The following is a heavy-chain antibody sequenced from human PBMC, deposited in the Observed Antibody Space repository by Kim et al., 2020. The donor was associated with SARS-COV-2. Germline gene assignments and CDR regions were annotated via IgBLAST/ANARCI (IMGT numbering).Heavy chain of an antibody. Sequence: GGSLRLSCAASGFTFSSYTMNWVRQAPGKGLEWVSVITSSGSNIYYADSVKGRFTISRDNSKNTLYLQMNSLRAEDTAVYYCARVRAACCAGDCYAFD. D-gene: IGHD2-21*02. J-gene: IGHJ4*01. CDR3: ARVRAACCAGDCYAFD. CDR1: GFTFSSYT. V-gene: IGHV3-21*01. CDR2: ITSSGSNI.